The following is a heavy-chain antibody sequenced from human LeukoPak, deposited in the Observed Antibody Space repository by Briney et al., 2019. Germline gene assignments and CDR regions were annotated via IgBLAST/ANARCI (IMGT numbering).Heavy chain of an antibody. J-gene: IGHJ4*02. CDR1: GFTFSSYA. CDR3: ARDRAYCSGGSCYSDY. D-gene: IGHD2-15*01. Sequence: GGSLRLSCAASGFTFSSYAIHWVRQAPGKGLEWVANIKQDGSEKYYVDSVKGRFTISRDNAKNSLYLQMNSLRAEDTAVYYCARDRAYCSGGSCYSDYWGQGTLVTVSS. V-gene: IGHV3-7*01. CDR2: IKQDGSEK.